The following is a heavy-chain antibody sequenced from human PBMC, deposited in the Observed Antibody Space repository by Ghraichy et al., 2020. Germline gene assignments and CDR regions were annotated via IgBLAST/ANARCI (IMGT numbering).Heavy chain of an antibody. J-gene: IGHJ6*02. V-gene: IGHV3-48*02. CDR2: ISSSSSTI. CDR1: GFTFSSYS. CDR3: ARDLLPNCSSTSCQDYYYYYYGMDV. Sequence: LSLTCAASGFTFSSYSMNWVRQAPGKGLEWVSYISSSSSTIYYADSVKGRFTISRDNAKNSLYLQMNSLRDEDTAVYYCARDLLPNCSSTSCQDYYYYYYGMDVWGQGTTVTVSS. D-gene: IGHD2-2*01.